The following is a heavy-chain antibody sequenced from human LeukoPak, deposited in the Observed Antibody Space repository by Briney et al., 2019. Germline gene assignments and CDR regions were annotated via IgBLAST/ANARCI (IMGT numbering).Heavy chain of an antibody. CDR3: ARDSGWTFDP. D-gene: IGHD6-19*01. CDR1: GFTFGSHW. Sequence: GSLRLSRTASGFTFGSHWMIWVRRAPGKGLEWVANTNQDGSREKYADSVRGRFTVSRDNAKNSVYLQMNSLGVEDTAIYYCARDSGWTFDPWGQEPWSPSP. J-gene: IGHJ5*02. CDR2: TNQDGSRE. V-gene: IGHV3-7*01.